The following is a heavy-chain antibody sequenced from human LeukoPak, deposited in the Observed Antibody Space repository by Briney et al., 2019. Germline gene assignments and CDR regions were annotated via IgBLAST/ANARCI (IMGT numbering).Heavy chain of an antibody. Sequence: GGSLRLSCAASGFTFSNYWMSWVRQAPGKGLEWVANIKQDGSDKYYVDSVKGRFTISRDNAKNSLYLQMNSLRAEDTAVYYCARDQVGPEDWGQGTLVTVSS. J-gene: IGHJ4*02. D-gene: IGHD1-26*01. CDR3: ARDQVGPED. V-gene: IGHV3-7*01. CDR2: IKQDGSDK. CDR1: GFTFSNYW.